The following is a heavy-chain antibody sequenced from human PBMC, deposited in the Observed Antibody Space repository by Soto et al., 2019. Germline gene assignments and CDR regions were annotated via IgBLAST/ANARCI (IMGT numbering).Heavy chain of an antibody. CDR3: ARCGRNHIRIYDYNAYELDY. CDR2: IYYSGST. CDR1: GGSLSSSC. J-gene: IGHJ4*02. D-gene: IGHD3-16*01. V-gene: IGHV4-59*01. Sequence: PSETLSLTCNVCGGSLSSSCWSSIRQPPGKGLEWIGYIYYSGSTNYNPSLKSRVTISVDTSKNQFSLKLSSVTAADTAVYYCARCGRNHIRIYDYNAYELDYWGQGTLVTVSS.